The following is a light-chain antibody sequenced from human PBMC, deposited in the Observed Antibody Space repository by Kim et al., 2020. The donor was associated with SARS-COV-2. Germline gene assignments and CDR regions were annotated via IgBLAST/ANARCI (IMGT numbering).Light chain of an antibody. CDR1: RSNIGSNY. CDR3: AAWDDSLSGYV. V-gene: IGLV1-47*01. Sequence: QSVLTQPPSASGTPGQRVTISCSGGRSNIGSNYVYWYQHLPGTAPKLLIYRNNQRHSGVTDRFSGSKSATSASLAISGLRYEDEADYYCAAWDDSLSGYVLGSGTKVTVL. J-gene: IGLJ1*01. CDR2: RNN.